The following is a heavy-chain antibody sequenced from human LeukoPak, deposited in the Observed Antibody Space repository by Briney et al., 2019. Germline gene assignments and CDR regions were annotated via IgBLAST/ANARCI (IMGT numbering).Heavy chain of an antibody. CDR2: ISGGGGST. CDR3: AKIANRQWLVYYFDY. Sequence: GSLRLSCAASGFTFSSYAMSWVRQAPGKGLEWVSAISGGGGSTYYADSVKGRFTISRDNSKNTLYLQMNSLRAEDTAVYYCAKIANRQWLVYYFDYWGQGTLVTVSS. D-gene: IGHD6-19*01. J-gene: IGHJ4*02. CDR1: GFTFSSYA. V-gene: IGHV3-23*01.